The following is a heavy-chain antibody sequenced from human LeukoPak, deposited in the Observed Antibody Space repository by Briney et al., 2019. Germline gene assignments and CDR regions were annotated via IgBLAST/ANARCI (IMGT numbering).Heavy chain of an antibody. CDR2: INPNSGGT. CDR1: GYTFTGYY. CDR3: ARGNNYYDSSGYVYYYGMDV. J-gene: IGHJ6*02. Sequence: ASVKVSCKASGYTFTGYYMHWVRRAPGQGLGWMGWINPNSGGTNYAQKFQGRVTMTRDTSISTAYMELSRLRSDDTAVYYCARGNNYYDSSGYVYYYGMDVWGQGTTVTVSS. V-gene: IGHV1-2*02. D-gene: IGHD3-22*01.